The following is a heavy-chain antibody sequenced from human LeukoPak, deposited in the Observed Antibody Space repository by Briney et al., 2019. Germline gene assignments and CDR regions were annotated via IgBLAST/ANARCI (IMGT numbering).Heavy chain of an antibody. D-gene: IGHD6-19*01. CDR1: GYTFTDSY. Sequence: GASVKVSCKASGYTFTDSYIHWMQQAPGQGLEWMGWNYPNSGGPSYAQKFQGRVSMTRDTSITTAFLELSRLRSDDTAVYFCARALTYTSGQPFDYWGQGTLVTVSS. J-gene: IGHJ4*02. CDR3: ARALTYTSGQPFDY. V-gene: IGHV1-2*02. CDR2: NYPNSGGP.